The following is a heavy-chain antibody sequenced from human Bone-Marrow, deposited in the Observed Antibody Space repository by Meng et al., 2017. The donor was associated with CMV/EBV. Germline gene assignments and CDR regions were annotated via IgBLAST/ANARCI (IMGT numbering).Heavy chain of an antibody. CDR3: ARDGLLPFDY. CDR1: GFNFATYG. Sequence: GGSLRLSCVGSGFNFATYGLNWVRQAPGRGLEWISFISSDDRTKTYADSVKGRFTISRDNAKNSLYLQMNSLRAEDTAVYYCARDGLLPFDYCGQGTLVTASS. CDR2: ISSDDRTK. D-gene: IGHD2-15*01. V-gene: IGHV3-48*04. J-gene: IGHJ4*02.